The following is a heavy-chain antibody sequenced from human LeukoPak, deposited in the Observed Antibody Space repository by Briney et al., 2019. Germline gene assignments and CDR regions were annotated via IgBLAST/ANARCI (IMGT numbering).Heavy chain of an antibody. J-gene: IGHJ4*02. CDR2: INHSGST. V-gene: IGHV4-39*07. Sequence: SETLSLTCTVSGGSISSSSYYWGWIRQPPGKGLEWIGEINHSGSTNYNPSLKSRVTISVDTSKNQFSLKLSSVTAADTAVFYCARKLRFRFDYWGQGTLVTVSS. D-gene: IGHD4-17*01. CDR1: GGSISSSSYY. CDR3: ARKLRFRFDY.